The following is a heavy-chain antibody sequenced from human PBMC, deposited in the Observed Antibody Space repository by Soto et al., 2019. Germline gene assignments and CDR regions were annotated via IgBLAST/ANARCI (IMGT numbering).Heavy chain of an antibody. CDR1: GFTFSSYG. D-gene: IGHD2-15*01. CDR2: IWYDGSNK. J-gene: IGHJ4*02. Sequence: PGGSLRLSCAASGFTFSSYGMHWVRQAPGKGLEWVAVIWYDGSNKYYADSVKGRFTISRDNSKNTLYLQMNSLRAEDTAVYYCARDISSGGGNPLSVYWGQGTLVTVSS. CDR3: ARDISSGGGNPLSVY. V-gene: IGHV3-33*01.